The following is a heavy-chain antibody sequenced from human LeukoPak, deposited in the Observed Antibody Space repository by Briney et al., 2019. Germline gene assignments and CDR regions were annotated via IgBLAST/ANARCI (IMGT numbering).Heavy chain of an antibody. J-gene: IGHJ2*01. CDR3: ARQSTRPYFDL. CDR2: IYYSGST. CDR1: GGSISSYY. Sequence: SETLSLTCTVSGGSISSYYWSWIRQPPGKGLEWIGYIYYSGSTNYNPSLKSRVTISVDTSKNQFSLKLRSVTAAGTAVYYCARQSTRPYFDLWGRGTLVTVSS. V-gene: IGHV4-59*08.